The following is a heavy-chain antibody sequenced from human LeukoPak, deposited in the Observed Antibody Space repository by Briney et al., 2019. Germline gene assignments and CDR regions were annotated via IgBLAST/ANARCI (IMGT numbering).Heavy chain of an antibody. Sequence: GGSLRLSCAASGFTVSSNYMSWVRQAPGKGLEWASLIYSTGTTYYDDSVSGRFTISSDNSKNTLYLQMNSLRAEDTAVYYCARNSSYYYHHMDVWGKGTTVIVSS. CDR1: GFTVSSNY. CDR3: ARNSSYYYHHMDV. CDR2: IYSTGTT. J-gene: IGHJ6*03. V-gene: IGHV3-53*01.